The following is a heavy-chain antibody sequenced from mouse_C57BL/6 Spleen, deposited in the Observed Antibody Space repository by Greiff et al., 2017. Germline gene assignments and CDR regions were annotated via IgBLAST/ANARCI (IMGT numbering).Heavy chain of an antibody. V-gene: IGHV1-76*01. CDR2: IYPGSGNT. J-gene: IGHJ4*01. CDR1: GYTFTDYY. Sequence: QVQLQQSGAELVRPGASVKLSCKASGYTFTDYYINWVKQRPGQGLEWIARIYPGSGNTYYNEKFKGKATLTAEKSSSTAYMQLSSLTSEDSAVYFCAREEGDAMDYWGQGTSVTVSS. CDR3: AREEGDAMDY.